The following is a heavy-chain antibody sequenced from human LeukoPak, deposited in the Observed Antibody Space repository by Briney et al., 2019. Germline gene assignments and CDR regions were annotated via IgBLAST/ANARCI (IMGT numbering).Heavy chain of an antibody. D-gene: IGHD2-21*01. CDR1: GYTLSNHA. CDR2: ISAYNGNT. Sequence: ASVKVSCKGSGYTLSNHAFSWVRQAPGQGLEWMGWISAYNGNTNYAQKLQGRVTMTTDTSTSTAYMELRSLRSDDTAVYYCARIALRHYGMDVWGQGTTVTVSS. J-gene: IGHJ6*02. V-gene: IGHV1-18*04. CDR3: ARIALRHYGMDV.